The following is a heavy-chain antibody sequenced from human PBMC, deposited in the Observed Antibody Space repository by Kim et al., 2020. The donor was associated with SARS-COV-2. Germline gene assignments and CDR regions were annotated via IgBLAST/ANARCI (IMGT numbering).Heavy chain of an antibody. CDR2: ISWNSGSI. CDR3: AKGYCTNGVCYGAFDI. D-gene: IGHD2-8*01. J-gene: IGHJ3*02. V-gene: IGHV3-9*01. CDR1: GFTFDDYA. Sequence: GGSLRLSCAASGFTFDDYAMHWVRQAPGKGLEWVSGISWNSGSIGYADSVKGRFTISRDNAKNSLYLQMNSLRAEDTALYYCAKGYCTNGVCYGAFDIWG.